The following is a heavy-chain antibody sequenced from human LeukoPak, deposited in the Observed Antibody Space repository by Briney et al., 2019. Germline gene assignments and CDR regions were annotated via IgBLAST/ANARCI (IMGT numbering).Heavy chain of an antibody. V-gene: IGHV3-23*01. CDR3: AKTPWGYCDSSSCNYFDY. CDR2: ISGSGGST. J-gene: IGHJ4*02. CDR1: GFPFSVYE. D-gene: IGHD2-2*01. Sequence: GGSLRLSCAVSGFPFSVYEMNWVRQAPGKGLEWVSVISGSGGSTYYADSVKGRFTISRDNSKNTLYLQMNSLRAEDTAIYYCAKTPWGYCDSSSCNYFDYWGRGTLVTVSS.